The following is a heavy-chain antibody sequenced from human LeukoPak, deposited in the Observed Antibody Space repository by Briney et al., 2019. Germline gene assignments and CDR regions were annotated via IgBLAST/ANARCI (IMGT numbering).Heavy chain of an antibody. CDR2: IRNKANSYIT. J-gene: IGHJ4*02. CDR1: GFTFSDHY. V-gene: IGHV3-72*01. Sequence: GGSLRLSCAASGFTFSDHYMDWVRQAPGKGLEWVGRIRNKANSYITEYAASVKGRLTISGDDSKNSLYLQINRLKTEDTAVYYCASICYDSSGYYYWGQGTLVTVSS. D-gene: IGHD3-22*01. CDR3: ASICYDSSGYYY.